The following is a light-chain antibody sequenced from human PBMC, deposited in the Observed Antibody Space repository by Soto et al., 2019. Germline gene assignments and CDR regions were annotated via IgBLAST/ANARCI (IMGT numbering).Light chain of an antibody. J-gene: IGLJ3*02. CDR1: SSDVGGYNF. V-gene: IGLV2-8*01. Sequence: QSALTQPPSASGSPGQSVTISCTGPSSDVGGYNFVSWYQQHPGKAPKLMIYEVTKRPSGVPDRFSGSKSSNTASLTVSGLQAEDEADYYCSSYAGSNNWVFGGGTQLTVL. CDR2: EVT. CDR3: SSYAGSNNWV.